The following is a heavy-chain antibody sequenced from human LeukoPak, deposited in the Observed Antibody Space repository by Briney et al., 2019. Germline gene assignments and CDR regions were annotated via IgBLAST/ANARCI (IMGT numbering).Heavy chain of an antibody. D-gene: IGHD3-3*01. J-gene: IGHJ4*02. Sequence: ASVKVSCKASGYTFTGYYMHWVRQAPGQGLEWMGWISAYNGNTNYPQKLQGRVTTTTDTSTSTAYMELRSLRSDDTAVYYCARESGPWDDFWSGYRPGRGYWGQGTLVTVSS. CDR1: GYTFTGYY. CDR2: ISAYNGNT. V-gene: IGHV1-18*04. CDR3: ARESGPWDDFWSGYRPGRGY.